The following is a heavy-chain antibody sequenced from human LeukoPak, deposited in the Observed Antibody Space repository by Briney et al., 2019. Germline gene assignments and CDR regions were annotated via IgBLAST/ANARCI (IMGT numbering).Heavy chain of an antibody. CDR1: GFIFTDHW. J-gene: IGHJ4*02. Sequence: GGSLRLSCVASGFIFTDHWMSRVRQAPGKGLDRVANIKEDESAKFYADSVRGRFTISRDNAKNSVYLEMNNLRVEDTAVYYCARAVDVADYWGRGTLVTVSS. D-gene: IGHD3-16*01. CDR3: ARAVDVADY. V-gene: IGHV3-7*01. CDR2: IKEDESAK.